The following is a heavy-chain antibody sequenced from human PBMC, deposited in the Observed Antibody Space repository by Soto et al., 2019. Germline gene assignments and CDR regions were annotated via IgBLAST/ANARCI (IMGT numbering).Heavy chain of an antibody. J-gene: IGHJ4*02. CDR2: ISGSGGST. CDR3: SKHRAPRRSFLY. Sequence: GGSLRLSCAASGFTFSSYAMSWVRQAPGKGLEWVSAISGSGGSTYYADSVKGRFTISRDNSKNTLYLQMNSLRAEDTAVYYCSKHRAPRRSFLYWGQGTLLTVSS. V-gene: IGHV3-23*01. CDR1: GFTFSSYA.